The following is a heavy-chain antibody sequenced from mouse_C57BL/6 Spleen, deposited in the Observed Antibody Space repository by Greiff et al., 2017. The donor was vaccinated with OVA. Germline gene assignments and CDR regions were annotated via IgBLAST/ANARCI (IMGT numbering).Heavy chain of an antibody. D-gene: IGHD2-4*01. J-gene: IGHJ3*01. Sequence: QVQLQQSGAELVRPGTSVKVSCKASGYAFTNYLIEWVKQRPGQGLEWIGVINHGSGGTNYNEKFKGKATLTADKSSSTAYMQLSSLTSEDSAVYFCAREDYGAYWGQGTLVTVSA. CDR1: GYAFTNYL. CDR3: AREDYGAY. V-gene: IGHV1-54*01. CDR2: INHGSGGT.